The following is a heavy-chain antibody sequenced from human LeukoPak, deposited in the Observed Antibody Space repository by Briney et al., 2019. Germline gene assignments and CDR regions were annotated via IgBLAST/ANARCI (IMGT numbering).Heavy chain of an antibody. CDR1: GGSISTFY. CDR2: SSASGSP. V-gene: IGHV4-4*07. CDR3: ARHVYRDYGFDY. J-gene: IGHJ4*02. D-gene: IGHD4-17*01. Sequence: SETLSLTCTVSGGSISTFYWSWIRQPAGKGLEWIGHSSASGSPNYNPSLKSRVTMSLDTSKNHFSLNLSSVTAADTAVYYCARHVYRDYGFDYWGQGTLVTVSS.